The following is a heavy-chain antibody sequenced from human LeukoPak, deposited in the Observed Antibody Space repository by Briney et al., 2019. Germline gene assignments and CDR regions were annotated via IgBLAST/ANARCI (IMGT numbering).Heavy chain of an antibody. D-gene: IGHD3-10*01. CDR1: GFTFSSYA. J-gene: IGHJ4*02. CDR2: ISYDGSNK. CDR3: VRHAASGGSGVDH. V-gene: IGHV3-30*04. Sequence: HSGGSLRLSCAASGFTFSSYAMPWVRQAPGKGLEWVAVISYDGSNKYYADSVKGRFTISRDNSKNTLYLQMNSLRAEDTAVYYCVRHAASGGSGVDHWGQGTLVTVSS.